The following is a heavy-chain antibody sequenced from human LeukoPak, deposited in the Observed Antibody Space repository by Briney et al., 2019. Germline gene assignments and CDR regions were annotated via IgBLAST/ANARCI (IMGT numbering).Heavy chain of an antibody. V-gene: IGHV3-49*04. CDR1: GFTFGDYA. Sequence: GGSLRLSCTASGFTFGDYAMSWVRQAPGKGLEWVGFIRSKAYGGTTEYAASVKGRFTISRDDSKSIAYLQMNSLKTEDTAVYYCTRDRPYSSSWGWLLEHQSIDYWGQGTLVTVSS. J-gene: IGHJ4*02. D-gene: IGHD6-13*01. CDR2: IRSKAYGGTT. CDR3: TRDRPYSSSWGWLLEHQSIDY.